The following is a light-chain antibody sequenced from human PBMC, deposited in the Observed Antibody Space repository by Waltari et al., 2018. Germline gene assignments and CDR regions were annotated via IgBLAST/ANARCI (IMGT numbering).Light chain of an antibody. CDR2: GVA. J-gene: IGLJ3*02. CDR3: TSYTSSSTWV. CDR1: SSDVGSYNH. Sequence: SALTQPASVSGFPGQSITISCTGASSDVGSYNHVSWYQQHPGKAPKLMIYGVANRPSGVSNRFSGSKSGNTASLTISGLQAEDEADYYCTSYTSSSTWVFGGGTKLTVL. V-gene: IGLV2-14*03.